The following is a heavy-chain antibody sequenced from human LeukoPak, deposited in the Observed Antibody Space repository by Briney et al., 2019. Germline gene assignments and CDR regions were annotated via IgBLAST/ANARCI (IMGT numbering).Heavy chain of an antibody. V-gene: IGHV3-23*01. J-gene: IGHJ4*02. CDR3: AKLYSSGWYYFDY. CDR2: LSGRGDST. D-gene: IGHD6-19*01. Sequence: GGSLRLSCAASGFTFSTYAMNWVRQAPGKGLEWVSSLSGRGDSTYHADSVKGRFTISRDNSKNTLYLQMNSLRAEDTAVYYCAKLYSSGWYYFDYWGQGTLVIVSS. CDR1: GFTFSTYA.